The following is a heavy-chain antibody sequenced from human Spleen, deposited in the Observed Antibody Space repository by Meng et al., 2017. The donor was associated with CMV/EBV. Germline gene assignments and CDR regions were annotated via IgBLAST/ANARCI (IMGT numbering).Heavy chain of an antibody. Sequence: SGGSISSGGYYWSWLRQHPGKGLEWIGYIYYSGSTYYNPSLKSRVTISVDTSKNQFSLKLSSVTAADTAVYYCARACSSTSCSWWFDPWGQGTLVTVSS. D-gene: IGHD2-2*01. CDR3: ARACSSTSCSWWFDP. CDR2: IYYSGST. V-gene: IGHV4-31*02. J-gene: IGHJ5*02. CDR1: GGSISSGGYY.